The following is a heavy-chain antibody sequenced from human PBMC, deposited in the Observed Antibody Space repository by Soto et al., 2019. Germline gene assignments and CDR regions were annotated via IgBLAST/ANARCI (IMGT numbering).Heavy chain of an antibody. V-gene: IGHV3-30*04. CDR3: TIVRVADSALDH. CDR1: GFTFSSYA. CDR2: TSYDGSDT. J-gene: IGHJ4*02. Sequence: GGSLRLSCAASGFTFSSYAMHWVRQAPGKGLEWVAFTSYDGSDTFYADSVKGRLTISRDNSKNTLFLHMSNLRAEDTAMYYCTIVRVADSALDHWGQGTLVTVSS. D-gene: IGHD3-10*02.